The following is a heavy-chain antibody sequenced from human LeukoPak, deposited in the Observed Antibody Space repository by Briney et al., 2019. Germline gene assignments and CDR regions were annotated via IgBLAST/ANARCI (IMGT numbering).Heavy chain of an antibody. CDR2: INHSGST. Sequence: SETLSLTCAVYGGSFSGYYWSWIRQPPGKGLEWIGEINHSGSTNYNPSLKSRVTISVDTSKNQFSLKLSSVTAAGTAVYYCARLAQWLVRGRFDYWGQGTLVTVSS. V-gene: IGHV4-34*01. D-gene: IGHD6-19*01. CDR3: ARLAQWLVRGRFDY. J-gene: IGHJ4*02. CDR1: GGSFSGYY.